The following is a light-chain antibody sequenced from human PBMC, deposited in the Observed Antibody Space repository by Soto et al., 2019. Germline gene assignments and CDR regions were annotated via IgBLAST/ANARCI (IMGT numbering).Light chain of an antibody. Sequence: EIVLTQSPGTLSLSPGERATLSFMASQSVSSTYLAWYQQQPGQAPRLLIYGSSNRATGIPDRFSGSGSGTDFTLTISRLEPEDFAVYYCQQYGSSGTFGQGTKVDIK. J-gene: IGKJ1*01. V-gene: IGKV3-20*01. CDR2: GSS. CDR1: QSVSSTY. CDR3: QQYGSSGT.